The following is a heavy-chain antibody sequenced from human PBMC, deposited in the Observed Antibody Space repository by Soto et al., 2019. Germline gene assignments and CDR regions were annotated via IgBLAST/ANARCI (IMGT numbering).Heavy chain of an antibody. CDR2: ISGSGGST. CDR3: AKGRSSGRWEYFDY. D-gene: IGHD6-19*01. Sequence: GGSLRLSCAASGFTFSIYAMSWVRQAPGKGLEWVSSISGSGGSTYYADSVKGRFTISRDNSKNTLYLQMNSLRAEDTAVYYCAKGRSSGRWEYFDYWGQGTLVTVSS. V-gene: IGHV3-23*01. CDR1: GFTFSIYA. J-gene: IGHJ4*02.